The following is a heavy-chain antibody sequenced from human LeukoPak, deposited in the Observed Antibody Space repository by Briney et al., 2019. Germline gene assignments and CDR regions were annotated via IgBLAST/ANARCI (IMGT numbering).Heavy chain of an antibody. CDR1: GGTFSSYA. CDR2: IIPIFGIA. D-gene: IGHD1-26*01. CDR3: AISMTEPFDY. Sequence: ASVKVSCKASGGTFSSYAISWVRQAPGQGLEWMGGIIPIFGIANYAQKFQGRVTITADESTSTAYMELSSLRSEDTAVYYCAISMTEPFDYWGQGALVTVSS. J-gene: IGHJ4*02. V-gene: IGHV1-69*13.